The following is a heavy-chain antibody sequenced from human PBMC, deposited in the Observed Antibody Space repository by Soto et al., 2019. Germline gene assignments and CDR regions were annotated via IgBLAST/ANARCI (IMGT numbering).Heavy chain of an antibody. D-gene: IGHD2-15*01. CDR3: AREGLHCSGGSCYFFSDY. CDR2: IYYSGST. J-gene: IGHJ4*02. V-gene: IGHV4-31*03. CDR1: GGSISSGGSY. Sequence: QVQLQESGPGLVKPSQTLSLTCTVSGGSISSGGSYWSWIRQHPGKGLEWIGYIYYSGSTYYNPSLNSRVTISVDTSKNQFSLKLSSVTAAATAVYYCAREGLHCSGGSCYFFSDYWGQGTLVTVSS.